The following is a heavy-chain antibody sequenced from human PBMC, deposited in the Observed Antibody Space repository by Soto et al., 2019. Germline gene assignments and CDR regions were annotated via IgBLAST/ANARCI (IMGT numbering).Heavy chain of an antibody. J-gene: IGHJ4*02. CDR1: GGTFSSYA. D-gene: IGHD4-17*01. V-gene: IGHV1-69*13. CDR3: ARDGTFRDYGDYVPYYFDY. CDR2: IIPIFGTA. Sequence: ASVKVSCKASGGTFSSYAISWVRQAPGQGLEWMGGIIPIFGTANYAQKFQGGVTITADESTSTAYMELSSLRSEDTAVYYCARDGTFRDYGDYVPYYFDYWGQGTPVTVSS.